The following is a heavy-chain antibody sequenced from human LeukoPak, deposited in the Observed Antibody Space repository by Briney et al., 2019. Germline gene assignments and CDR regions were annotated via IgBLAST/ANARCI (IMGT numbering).Heavy chain of an antibody. CDR3: ARGHENYYHVFDV. J-gene: IGHJ6*04. V-gene: IGHV6-1*01. CDR2: TYYRSRWFN. CDR1: GDSISSNNAT. Sequence: SQTLSLTCAISGDSISSNNATGNWIRQSPSRGLEWLGRTYYRSRWFNDYTVSVKSRMTINPDTSKNQFSLQLKSVTPEDTAVYYCARGHENYYHVFDVWGKGTTVTVSS.